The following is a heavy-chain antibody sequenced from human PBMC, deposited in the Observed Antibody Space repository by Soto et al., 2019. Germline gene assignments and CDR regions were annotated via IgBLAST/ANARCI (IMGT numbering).Heavy chain of an antibody. Sequence: EVQLLESGGGLVQPGGSLRLSCAASGFTFSSYSMNWVRQAPGKGLEWVSSISSSSSYIYYADSVKGRFTISRDNAKNSLYLQMNSLRAEDTAVYYCATGEYYYDSSGYYYCWGQGTLVTVSS. V-gene: IGHV3-21*01. CDR2: ISSSSSYI. J-gene: IGHJ4*02. CDR1: GFTFSSYS. CDR3: ATGEYYYDSSGYYYC. D-gene: IGHD3-22*01.